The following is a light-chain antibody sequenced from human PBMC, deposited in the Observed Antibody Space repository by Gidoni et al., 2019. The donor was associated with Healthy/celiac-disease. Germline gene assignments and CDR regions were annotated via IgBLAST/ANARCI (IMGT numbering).Light chain of an antibody. CDR2: AAS. CDR1: QSISSY. J-gene: IGKJ4*02. V-gene: IGKV1-39*01. Sequence: DFQLTQSPSSLSASVGYRVTITCRASQSISSYLNWYQQKPGKAPKLLIYAASSLESGVPSRFSGSGSGTDFTLTISSLQPEDVATYYCQQSYSTPLTFGGGTKVEIK. CDR3: QQSYSTPLT.